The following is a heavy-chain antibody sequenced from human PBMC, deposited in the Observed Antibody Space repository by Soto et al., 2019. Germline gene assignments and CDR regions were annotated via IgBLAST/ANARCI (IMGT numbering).Heavy chain of an antibody. V-gene: IGHV4-39*01. Sequence: SETLSLTCTVSGGSISSSSYYWGWIRQPPGKGLEWIGSIYYSGSTYYNPSLKSRVTISVDTSKNQFSLKLSSVTAADTAVYYCAGKDGDYEFDYWGQGTLVTVSS. CDR3: AGKDGDYEFDY. D-gene: IGHD4-17*01. CDR2: IYYSGST. J-gene: IGHJ4*02. CDR1: GGSISSSSYY.